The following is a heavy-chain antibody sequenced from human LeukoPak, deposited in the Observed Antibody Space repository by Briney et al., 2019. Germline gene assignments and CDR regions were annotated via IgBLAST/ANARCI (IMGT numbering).Heavy chain of an antibody. D-gene: IGHD3-3*01. J-gene: IGHJ6*03. Sequence: GGSLRLSCAASGFTSSSYAMSWVRQAPGKGLEWVSAISGSGGSTYYADSVKGRFTISRDNSKNTLYLQMNSLRAEDTAVYYCAKDRITIFGVVITAHYYYMDVWGKGTTVTVSS. CDR3: AKDRITIFGVVITAHYYYMDV. CDR1: GFTSSSYA. V-gene: IGHV3-23*01. CDR2: ISGSGGST.